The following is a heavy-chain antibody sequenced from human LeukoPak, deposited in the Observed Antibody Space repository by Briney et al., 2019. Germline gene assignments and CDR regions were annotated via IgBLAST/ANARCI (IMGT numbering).Heavy chain of an antibody. Sequence: GASVKVSCKASGYTFTGYYMHWVRQAPGQGLEWMGWINPNSGGTNYAQKLQGRVTMTTDTSTSTAYMELRSLRSDDTAVYYCARVITPTRYSYGSVFDYWGQGTLVTVSS. CDR3: ARVITPTRYSYGSVFDY. CDR2: INPNSGGT. J-gene: IGHJ4*02. CDR1: GYTFTGYY. V-gene: IGHV1-2*02. D-gene: IGHD5-18*01.